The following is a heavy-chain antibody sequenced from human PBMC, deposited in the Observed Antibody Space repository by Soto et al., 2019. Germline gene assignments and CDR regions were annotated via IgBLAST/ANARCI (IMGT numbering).Heavy chain of an antibody. CDR1: GFTFSSYS. D-gene: IGHD3-3*01. CDR3: ARDGGYYDFWSGQFDY. J-gene: IGHJ4*02. CDR2: ISSSSSYI. V-gene: IGHV3-21*01. Sequence: GGSLRLSCAASGFTFSSYSMNWVRQAPGKGLEWVSSISSSSSYIYYADSVKGRFTISRDNAKNSLYLQMNSLRAEDTAVYYCARDGGYYDFWSGQFDYWGQGTLVTVSS.